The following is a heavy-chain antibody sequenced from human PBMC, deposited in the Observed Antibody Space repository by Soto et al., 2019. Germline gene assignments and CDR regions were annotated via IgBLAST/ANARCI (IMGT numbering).Heavy chain of an antibody. J-gene: IGHJ4*02. CDR2: IYYSGST. CDR1: GGSISSGGYY. Sequence: PSETLSLTCTVSGGSISSGGYYWSWIRQHPGKGLEWIGYIYYSGSTYYNPSLKSRVTISVDTSKNQFSLKLSSVTAADTAVYYCAREYCSGGSCYPYYFDYWGQGTLVTVSS. CDR3: AREYCSGGSCYPYYFDY. V-gene: IGHV4-31*03. D-gene: IGHD2-15*01.